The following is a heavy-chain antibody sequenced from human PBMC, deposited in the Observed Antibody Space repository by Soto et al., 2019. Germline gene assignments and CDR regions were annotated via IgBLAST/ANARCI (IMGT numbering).Heavy chain of an antibody. CDR3: TRVGGYYGDYPNFDY. V-gene: IGHV4-59*01. J-gene: IGHJ4*02. CDR2: IYYTGST. CDR1: GSSISPFY. D-gene: IGHD4-17*01. Sequence: SETLSLTYTVSGSSISPFYCIFIRHPPVRGLEWIAYIYYTGSTKYNPSLKSRVTLSLGTSRNQLSLKLSSVTAADTAVYFCTRVGGYYGDYPNFDYWGPGTLVTVSS.